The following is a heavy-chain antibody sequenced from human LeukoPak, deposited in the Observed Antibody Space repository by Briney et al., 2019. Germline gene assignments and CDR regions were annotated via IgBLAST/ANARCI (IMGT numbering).Heavy chain of an antibody. CDR1: GFTFSSYA. CDR2: ISGSGGST. J-gene: IGHJ5*02. Sequence: GGSLRLSCAASGFTFSSYAMSWVRQAPGKGLEWVSAISGSGGSTNYADSVKGRFTISRDNSKNTLYLQMNSLRAEDTAVYYCANNAIYGSGSYSSWGQGTLVTVSS. CDR3: ANNAIYGSGSYSS. D-gene: IGHD3-10*01. V-gene: IGHV3-23*01.